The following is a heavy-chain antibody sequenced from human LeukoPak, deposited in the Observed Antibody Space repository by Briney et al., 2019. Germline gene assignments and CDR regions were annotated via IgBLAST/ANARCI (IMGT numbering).Heavy chain of an antibody. CDR3: ARANLVRDSRDWYWNYFDY. J-gene: IGHJ4*02. CDR2: TYYRSQWYN. V-gene: IGHV6-1*01. D-gene: IGHD6-19*01. CDR1: GDSVSTDSAS. Sequence: SQTLSLTCAISGDSVSTDSASWNWIRQSPSRGLEWLGRTYYRSQWYNDYVESVKSRITINPDTSNNQFSLQLNSVTPEDTAVYYCARANLVRDSRDWYWNYFDYWGQGALVTVSS.